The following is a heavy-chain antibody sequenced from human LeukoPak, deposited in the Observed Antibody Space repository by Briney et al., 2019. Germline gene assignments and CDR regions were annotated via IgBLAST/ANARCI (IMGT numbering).Heavy chain of an antibody. CDR1: GGSISSYY. V-gene: IGHV4-59*01. CDR2: IYYSGST. J-gene: IGHJ4*02. Sequence: PSETLSLTCTVSGGSISSYYWSWLRQPPGKGLEWIGYIYYSGSTNYNPSLKSRVTISVDTSKNQFSLKLSSVTAADTAVYYCARSGKDSSCYFTSWGQGTLVTVSS. CDR3: ARSGKDSSCYFTS. D-gene: IGHD3-22*01.